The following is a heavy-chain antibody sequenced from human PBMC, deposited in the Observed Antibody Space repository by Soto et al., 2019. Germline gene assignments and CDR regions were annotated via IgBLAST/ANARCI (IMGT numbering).Heavy chain of an antibody. D-gene: IGHD3-16*02. CDR3: ARVIGYNYGLDV. CDR1: GFTFSSYD. Sequence: GGSLRLSCAASGFTFSSYDMHWVRQAAGKGLEWVSVIGTAGDTHYAGSVKGRFTISRENAKNSLYLQMNGLRAGDTAVYYCARVIGYNYGLDVWGQGTTVTVSS. CDR2: IGTAGDT. V-gene: IGHV3-13*01. J-gene: IGHJ6*02.